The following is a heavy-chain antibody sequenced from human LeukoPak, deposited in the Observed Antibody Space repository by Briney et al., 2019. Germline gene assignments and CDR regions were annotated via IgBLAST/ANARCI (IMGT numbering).Heavy chain of an antibody. V-gene: IGHV4-61*08. CDR3: ARKLWFGEGNWFDP. Sequence: SQTLSLTCAVSGGSISSGGYYWSWIRQPPGKGLEWIGYIYYSGSTNYNPSLKSRVTISVDTSKNQLSLKLSSVTAADTAVYYCARKLWFGEGNWFDPWGQGTLVTVSS. J-gene: IGHJ5*02. CDR2: IYYSGST. D-gene: IGHD3-10*01. CDR1: GGSISSGGYY.